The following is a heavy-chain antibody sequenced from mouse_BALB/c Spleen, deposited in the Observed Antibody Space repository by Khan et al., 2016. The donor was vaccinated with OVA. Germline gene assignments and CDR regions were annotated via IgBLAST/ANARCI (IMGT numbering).Heavy chain of an antibody. Sequence: QVQLKESGSGLVAPSQSLSITCTVSGFSLSRYNIHWVRQPPGKGLEWLGMIWGGGGTDYNSTLKIRLSISKDNSKSQVFLKMNSLQTDDTAMYYCARAYYRYDGYYAMDYWGQGTSVTVSS. D-gene: IGHD2-14*01. CDR2: IWGGGGT. J-gene: IGHJ4*01. CDR3: ARAYYRYDGYYAMDY. V-gene: IGHV2-6-4*01. CDR1: GFSLSRYN.